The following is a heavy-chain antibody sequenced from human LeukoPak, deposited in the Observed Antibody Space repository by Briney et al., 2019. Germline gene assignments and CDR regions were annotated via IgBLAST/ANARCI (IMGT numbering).Heavy chain of an antibody. CDR3: AKAPVTTCRGAFCYPFDY. CDR2: ISDTGNT. CDR1: GFTLSSYA. V-gene: IGHV3-23*01. D-gene: IGHD2-15*01. J-gene: IGHJ4*02. Sequence: GGSLTLYCAASGFTLSSYAMSWVRQAPGKGLEWFSAISDTGNTYHADSVKGRFTISRDSSKNTLFLQMNRLRPEDAAVYYCAKAPVTTCRGAFCYPFDYWGLGTLVTVSS.